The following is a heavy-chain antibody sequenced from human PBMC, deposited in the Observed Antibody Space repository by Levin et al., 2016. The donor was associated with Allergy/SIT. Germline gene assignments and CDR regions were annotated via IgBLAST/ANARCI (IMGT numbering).Heavy chain of an antibody. CDR1: GFTFSSYA. J-gene: IGHJ6*02. CDR2: ISYDGSNK. D-gene: IGHD3-10*01. CDR3: ARDLSITMVRGVYTPYYYYYGMDV. Sequence: LSLTCAASGFTFSSYAMHWVRQAPGKGLEWVAVISYDGSNKYYADSVKGRFTISRDNSKNTLYLQMNSLRAEDTAVYYCARDLSITMVRGVYTPYYYYYGMDVWGQGTTVTVSS. V-gene: IGHV3-30*04.